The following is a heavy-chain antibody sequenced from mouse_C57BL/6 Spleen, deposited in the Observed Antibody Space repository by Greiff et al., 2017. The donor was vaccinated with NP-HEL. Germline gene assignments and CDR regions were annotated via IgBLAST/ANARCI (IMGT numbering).Heavy chain of an antibody. CDR1: GFTFSNYW. Sequence: EVKLVEPGGGLVQPGGSMKFSCVASGFTFSNYWMNWVRQPPEKGLEWVAQIRLKSDNYATHYAVPVKGRFTISRDDSKSSVYLQMNNLRAEDTGMYYCTGRVYDGDYWGQGTTLTVSS. D-gene: IGHD2-12*01. CDR2: IRLKSDNYAT. V-gene: IGHV6-3*01. CDR3: TGRVYDGDY. J-gene: IGHJ2*01.